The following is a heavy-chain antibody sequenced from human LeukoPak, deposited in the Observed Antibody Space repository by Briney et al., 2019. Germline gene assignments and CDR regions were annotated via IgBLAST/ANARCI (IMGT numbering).Heavy chain of an antibody. Sequence: QTGGSLRLSCAASGFTFSSYAMSWVRQAPGKGLEWVSAISGSGGSTYYADSVKGRFTISRDNSKNTLYLQMNSLRAEDTAVYYWAKASAMIVVVSKHFDYWGQGALVTISS. D-gene: IGHD3-22*01. CDR2: ISGSGGST. J-gene: IGHJ4*02. CDR3: AKASAMIVVVSKHFDY. V-gene: IGHV3-23*01. CDR1: GFTFSSYA.